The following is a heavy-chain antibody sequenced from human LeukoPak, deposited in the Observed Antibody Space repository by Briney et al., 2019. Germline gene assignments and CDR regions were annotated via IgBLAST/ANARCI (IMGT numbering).Heavy chain of an antibody. CDR3: ARAQYYYGSGSYLRLFDY. V-gene: IGHV3-30*04. D-gene: IGHD3-10*01. Sequence: PGGSVRLSCAASGFTFSSYAMHWVRQAPGKGLEWVAVISYDGSNKYYADSVKGRFTISRDNSKNTLYLQMNSLRAEDTAVYYCARAQYYYGSGSYLRLFDYWGQGTLVTVSS. CDR1: GFTFSSYA. CDR2: ISYDGSNK. J-gene: IGHJ4*02.